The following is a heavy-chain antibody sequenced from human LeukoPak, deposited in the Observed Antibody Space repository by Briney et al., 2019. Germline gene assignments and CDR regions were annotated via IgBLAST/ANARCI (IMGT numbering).Heavy chain of an antibody. D-gene: IGHD1-1*01. CDR2: ISGSGGST. V-gene: IGHV3-23*01. CDR3: ANGLERPFLDY. Sequence: PGGSLRLSCAASGFTSSSYAMSWVRQAPGKGLGWVSAISGSGGSTYYADSVKGRFTISRDNSKNTLYLQMNSLRAEDTAVYYCANGLERPFLDYWGQGTLVTVSS. CDR1: GFTSSSYA. J-gene: IGHJ4*02.